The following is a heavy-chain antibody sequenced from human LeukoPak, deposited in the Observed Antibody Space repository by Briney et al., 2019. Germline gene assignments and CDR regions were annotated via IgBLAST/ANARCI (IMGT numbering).Heavy chain of an antibody. CDR2: IYYSGST. Sequence: SETLSLTCTVSRGPVSSGDYYWTWIRQPPGKGLEWIGYIYYSGSTYYNPSLKSRVTISVDTSKDQFSLKLSSVTAADTAVYYCARGSGAFDIWGQGTMVTVSS. V-gene: IGHV4-31*03. J-gene: IGHJ3*02. D-gene: IGHD6-25*01. CDR3: ARGSGAFDI. CDR1: RGPVSSGDYY.